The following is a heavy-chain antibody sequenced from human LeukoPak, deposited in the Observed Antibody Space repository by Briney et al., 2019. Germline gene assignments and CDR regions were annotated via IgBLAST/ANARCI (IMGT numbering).Heavy chain of an antibody. V-gene: IGHV3-48*03. CDR3: ARASRSIAAVKCLDP. CDR2: ISSSGSTI. D-gene: IGHD6-13*01. CDR1: GFTFSSYE. Sequence: GGSLRLSCAASGFTFSSYEMNWVRQAPGKGLEWVSYISSSGSTIYYADSVKGRFTISRDNAKNSLYLQMNSLRAEDTAVYYCARASRSIAAVKCLDPWGQGTLVTVSS. J-gene: IGHJ5*02.